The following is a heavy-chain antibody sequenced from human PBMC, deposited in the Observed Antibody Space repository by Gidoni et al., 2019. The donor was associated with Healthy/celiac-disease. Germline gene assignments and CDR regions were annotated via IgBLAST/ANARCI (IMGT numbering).Heavy chain of an antibody. CDR1: GFTFSRYW. J-gene: IGHJ4*02. Sequence: EVQLVESGGGLVQPGGSLRLSCAASGFTFSRYWMSWVRQAPGKGLEWGANIKQDGSEKYYVDSVKGRFTISRDNAKNSLYLQMNSLRAEDTAVYYCARDVNYFDYWGQGTLVTVSS. CDR2: IKQDGSEK. CDR3: ARDVNYFDY. V-gene: IGHV3-7*01.